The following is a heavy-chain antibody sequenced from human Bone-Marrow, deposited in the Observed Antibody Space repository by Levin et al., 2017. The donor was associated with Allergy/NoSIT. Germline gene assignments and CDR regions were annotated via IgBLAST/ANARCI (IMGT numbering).Heavy chain of an antibody. J-gene: IGHJ6*02. CDR3: ARIPEQQLPTGPYYYYGMDV. V-gene: IGHV2-26*01. Sequence: SGPTLVKPTETLTLTCTVSGFSLSNARMGVSWIRQPPGKALEWLAHIFSNDEKSYSTSLKSRLTISKDTSKSQVVLTMTNMDPVDTATYYCARIPEQQLPTGPYYYYGMDVWGQGTTVTVSS. D-gene: IGHD6-13*01. CDR1: GFSLSNARMG. CDR2: IFSNDEK.